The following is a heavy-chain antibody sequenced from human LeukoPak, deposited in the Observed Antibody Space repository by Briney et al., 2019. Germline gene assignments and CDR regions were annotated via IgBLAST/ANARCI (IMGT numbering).Heavy chain of an antibody. CDR2: IYYSGST. D-gene: IGHD2-2*01. CDR1: GGSISSGDYY. V-gene: IGHV4-30-4*08. CDR3: ARDLHCSSTSCYYGSNWFDP. Sequence: PSETLSLTCTVSGGSISSGDYYWSWIRQPPGKGLEWIGYIYYSGSTYYNPSLKSRVTISVDTSKNQFSLKLSSVTAADTAMYYCARDLHCSSTSCYYGSNWFDPWGQGTLVTVSS. J-gene: IGHJ5*02.